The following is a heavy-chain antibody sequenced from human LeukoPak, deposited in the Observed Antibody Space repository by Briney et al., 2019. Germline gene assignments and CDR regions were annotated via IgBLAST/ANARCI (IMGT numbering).Heavy chain of an antibody. CDR3: ARPYDSSGYYIRGAFDI. V-gene: IGHV4-59*02. J-gene: IGHJ3*02. CDR2: LYFSGST. CDR1: GGSVNSHY. D-gene: IGHD3-22*01. Sequence: PSETLSLSCTVSGGSVNSHYWSWIRQPPGKGLEWLGYLYFSGSTGYNPSLKSRVSISVETSKNQFSLRLSSVTAADTAVYYCARPYDSSGYYIRGAFDIWGQGAMVAVS.